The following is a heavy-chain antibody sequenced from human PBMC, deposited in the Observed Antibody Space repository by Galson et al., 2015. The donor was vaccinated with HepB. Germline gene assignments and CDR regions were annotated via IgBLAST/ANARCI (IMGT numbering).Heavy chain of an antibody. D-gene: IGHD4-17*01. CDR3: ARSPIYGDYPDY. Sequence: SVKVSCKASGGTFSSYAISWVRQAPGQGLEWMGRIIPILGIANYAQKFQGRVTITADKSTSTAYMELSSLRSEDTAVYYCARSPIYGDYPDYWGQGTLVTVSS. J-gene: IGHJ4*02. V-gene: IGHV1-69*04. CDR2: IIPILGIA. CDR1: GGTFSSYA.